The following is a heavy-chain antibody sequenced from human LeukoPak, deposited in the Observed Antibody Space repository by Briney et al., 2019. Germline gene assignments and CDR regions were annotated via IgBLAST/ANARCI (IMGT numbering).Heavy chain of an antibody. Sequence: GGSLRLSCSASGFTFSSYATHWVRQAPGKGLEYVSAISSNGGSTYYADSVKGRFTISRDNSKNTLYLQMSSLRAEDTAVYYCVKDRHCSSTSCYSYYFDYWGQGTLVTVSS. CDR1: GFTFSSYA. CDR2: ISSNGGST. D-gene: IGHD2-2*01. V-gene: IGHV3-64D*06. J-gene: IGHJ4*02. CDR3: VKDRHCSSTSCYSYYFDY.